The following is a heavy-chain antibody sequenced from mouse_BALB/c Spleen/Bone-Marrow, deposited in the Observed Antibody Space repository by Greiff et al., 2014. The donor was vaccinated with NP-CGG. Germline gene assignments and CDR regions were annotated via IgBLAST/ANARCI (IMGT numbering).Heavy chain of an antibody. J-gene: IGHJ2*03. Sequence: DVKLVESGGGLVQPGGSLKLSCAASGFTFSSYGMSWVRQTPDKRLELVATINSNGGXXXXPXXXXXXXTISRDKAKNTLYLQMSSLKSEDTAMYYCARVWYFDYWGQGTSLTVSS. CDR3: ARVWYFDY. CDR1: GFTFSSYG. CDR2: INSNGGXX. V-gene: IGHV5-6-3*01.